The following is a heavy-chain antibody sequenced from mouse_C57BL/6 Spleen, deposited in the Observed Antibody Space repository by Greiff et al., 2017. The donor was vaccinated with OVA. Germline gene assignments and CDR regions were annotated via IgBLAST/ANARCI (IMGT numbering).Heavy chain of an antibody. CDR1: GYTFTSYW. Sequence: VQLQQPGAELVMPGASVKLSCKASGYTFTSYWMHWVKQRPGQGLEWIGEIVPSDSNTNYNQKFKGKATLTVDKSSSTAYMQLSSLTSEDSAVYYCARANFYGVAYWGQGTPVTVSA. CDR3: ARANFYGVAY. J-gene: IGHJ4*01. CDR2: IVPSDSNT. D-gene: IGHD6-5*01. V-gene: IGHV1-69*01.